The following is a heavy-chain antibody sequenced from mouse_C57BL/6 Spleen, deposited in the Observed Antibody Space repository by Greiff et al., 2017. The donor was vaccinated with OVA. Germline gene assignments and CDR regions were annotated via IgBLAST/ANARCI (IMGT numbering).Heavy chain of an antibody. J-gene: IGHJ2*01. Sequence: VQLQQSGPELVKPGASVKISCKASGYAFSSSRMNWVKQRPGKGLEWIGRIYPGDGDTNYNGKFKGKATLTADKSSSTAYMQLSSLTSEDSAVYFCARERDGYCFDYWGQGTTLTVSS. V-gene: IGHV1-82*01. CDR1: GYAFSSSR. D-gene: IGHD2-3*01. CDR3: ARERDGYCFDY. CDR2: IYPGDGDT.